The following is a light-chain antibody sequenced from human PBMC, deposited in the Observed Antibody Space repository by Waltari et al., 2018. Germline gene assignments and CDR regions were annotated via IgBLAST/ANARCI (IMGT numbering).Light chain of an antibody. CDR1: QSISTH. V-gene: IGKV1-39*01. CDR2: AAS. J-gene: IGKJ2*01. Sequence: DIQMTQSPSSLSASVADRVSITCRASQSISTHLNWYQQKPGKAPKLLIYAASNLQSGVPSRFSGRGSETDFTLTISSLQAEDVAVYYCQQYYSAPYTFGQGTKLEIK. CDR3: QQYYSAPYT.